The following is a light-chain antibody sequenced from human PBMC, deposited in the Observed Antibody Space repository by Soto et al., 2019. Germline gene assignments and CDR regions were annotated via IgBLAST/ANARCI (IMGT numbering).Light chain of an antibody. Sequence: QLVLTQPPSVSGAPGQRVIISCTGSRSNIGAGYNVHWYQQLPGAAPKLLIYANTNRASGVPDRFSASKSGTSASLAITGLQAEDEADYYCQSYDSSRSASVFGGGTKLTVL. J-gene: IGLJ2*01. CDR3: QSYDSSRSASV. CDR2: ANT. V-gene: IGLV1-40*01. CDR1: RSNIGAGYN.